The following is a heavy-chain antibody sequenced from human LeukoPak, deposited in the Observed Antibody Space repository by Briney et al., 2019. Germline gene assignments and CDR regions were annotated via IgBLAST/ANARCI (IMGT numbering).Heavy chain of an antibody. J-gene: IGHJ4*02. CDR3: AREDLDIVATNYFDY. D-gene: IGHD5-12*01. CDR2: IYYSGST. Sequence: SETLSLTCTVSGGSISSSSYYWGWIRQPPGKGLEWIGSIYYSGSTYYNPSLKSRVTISVDTSKNQFSLKLSSVTAADTAVYYCAREDLDIVATNYFDYWGQGTLVTVSS. CDR1: GGSISSSSYY. V-gene: IGHV4-39*07.